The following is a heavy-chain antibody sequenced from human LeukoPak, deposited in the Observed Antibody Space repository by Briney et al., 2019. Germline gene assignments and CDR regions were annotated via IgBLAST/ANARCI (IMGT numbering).Heavy chain of an antibody. CDR1: GFTFSSYG. CDR2: ISYDGSNK. D-gene: IGHD3-22*01. CDR3: AKDGAYYDSSGYYYTNYFDY. J-gene: IGHJ4*02. Sequence: GGSLRLSCAASGFTFSSYGMHWVRQAPGKGLEWVAVISYDGSNKYYADSVKGRFTISRDNSKNTLYLQMNSLRAEDTAVYYCAKDGAYYDSSGYYYTNYFDYWGQGTLVTVSS. V-gene: IGHV3-30*18.